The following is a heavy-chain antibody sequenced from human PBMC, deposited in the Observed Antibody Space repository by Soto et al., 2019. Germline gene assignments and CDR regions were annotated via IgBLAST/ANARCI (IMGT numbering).Heavy chain of an antibody. J-gene: IGHJ4*02. V-gene: IGHV3-30*04. Sequence: GVLRLSCAASGFTFSSFAMHWVRQAPGKGLEWVAVTSYDGTNQYYADSVKGRFTVSRDNSKNTLYLQMDSLRPEDTAIYYCAREADLAYSSGWCVYWGQGTLVTVSS. D-gene: IGHD6-19*01. CDR3: AREADLAYSSGWCVY. CDR1: GFTFSSFA. CDR2: TSYDGTNQ.